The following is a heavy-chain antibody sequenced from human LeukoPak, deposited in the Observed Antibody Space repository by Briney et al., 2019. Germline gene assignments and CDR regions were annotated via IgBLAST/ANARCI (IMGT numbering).Heavy chain of an antibody. V-gene: IGHV3-20*04. Sequence: RPGGSLRLSCAASGFTFDDYGMSWVRQAPGKGLEWVSGINWNGGSTGYADSVKGRFTISRDNAKNSLYLQMNSLRAEDTALYYCARDAPTVTTRPQLDYWGQGTLVAVSS. D-gene: IGHD4-17*01. CDR2: INWNGGST. J-gene: IGHJ4*02. CDR1: GFTFDDYG. CDR3: ARDAPTVTTRPQLDY.